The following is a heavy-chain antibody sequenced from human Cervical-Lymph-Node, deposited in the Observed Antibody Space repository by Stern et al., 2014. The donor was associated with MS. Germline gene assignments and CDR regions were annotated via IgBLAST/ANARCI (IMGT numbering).Heavy chain of an antibody. CDR3: ARPRRPYFFRGNHHYYGMDV. V-gene: IGHV3-30*03. J-gene: IGHJ6*02. Sequence: VQLVESGGGVVQPGRSLRLSCTFSSYGMHWVRQAPGQGLEWVTLISYDGSNEYYADSVKGRFTISRDNSKNTVYLQMNSLRPEDTAVYYCARPRRPYFFRGNHHYYGMDVWGQGTRVSVSS. CDR1: TFSSYG. D-gene: IGHD2/OR15-2a*01. CDR2: ISYDGSNE.